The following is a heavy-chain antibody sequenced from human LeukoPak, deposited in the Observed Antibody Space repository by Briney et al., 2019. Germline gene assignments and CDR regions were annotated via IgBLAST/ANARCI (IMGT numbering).Heavy chain of an antibody. CDR1: GGTFSSYA. V-gene: IGHV1-69*13. J-gene: IGHJ4*02. Sequence: SVKVSCKASGGTFSSYAISWVRQAPGQGLEWMGGIIPIFGAANYAQKFQGRATITADESTSTAYMELSSLRSEDTAVYYCARYYSGWYYFDYWGQGTLVTVSS. CDR2: IIPIFGAA. CDR3: ARYYSGWYYFDY. D-gene: IGHD6-19*01.